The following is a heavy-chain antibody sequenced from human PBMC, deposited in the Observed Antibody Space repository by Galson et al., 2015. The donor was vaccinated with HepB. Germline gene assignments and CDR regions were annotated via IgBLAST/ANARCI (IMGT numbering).Heavy chain of an antibody. CDR3: ARDNSPLGYYYGMDV. D-gene: IGHD3-22*01. Sequence: SLRLSCAASGFTFSSYGMHWTRQAPGKGLEWVAVIYYDGSKKYYADSVKGRFTISRDNSKNTLYLQMNSLRVEDTAVYYCARDNSPLGYYYGMDVWGQGTTVSVSS. CDR2: IYYDGSKK. V-gene: IGHV3-33*08. CDR1: GFTFSSYG. J-gene: IGHJ6*02.